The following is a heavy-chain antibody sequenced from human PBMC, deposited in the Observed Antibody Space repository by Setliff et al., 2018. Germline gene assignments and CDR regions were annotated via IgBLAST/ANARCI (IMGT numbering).Heavy chain of an antibody. Sequence: SETLSLTCTVSSGSISSDNYYWGWIRQPPGKGLEWIGTLSYNGNAYYTPSLKSRVTISIDTSKNQFSLKLSSVTAADTAVYYCARHTIAMSTIISYFDYWGQGTQVTVSS. CDR2: LSYNGNA. D-gene: IGHD3-10*01. J-gene: IGHJ4*02. V-gene: IGHV4-39*01. CDR3: ARHTIAMSTIISYFDY. CDR1: SGSISSDNYY.